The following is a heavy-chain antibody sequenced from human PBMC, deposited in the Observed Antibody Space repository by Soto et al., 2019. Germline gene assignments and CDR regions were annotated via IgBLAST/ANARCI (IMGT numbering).Heavy chain of an antibody. Sequence: GRSLRISCSASGFIFNIYATHCVLQAPGKGLEYVSSISTNGGSTDYADSVKGRFTISRDNSKNTVYLQMSSLRVEDTAVYYCVKGEYYYDSSGYYPFDYWGQGT. CDR2: ISTNGGST. D-gene: IGHD3-22*01. CDR1: GFIFNIYA. V-gene: IGHV3-64D*06. J-gene: IGHJ4*02. CDR3: VKGEYYYDSSGYYPFDY.